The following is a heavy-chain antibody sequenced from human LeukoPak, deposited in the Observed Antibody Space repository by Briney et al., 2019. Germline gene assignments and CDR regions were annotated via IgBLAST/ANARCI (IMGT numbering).Heavy chain of an antibody. D-gene: IGHD5-12*01. V-gene: IGHV3-21*01. CDR1: GFTFSSYS. CDR2: ISSSSSYI. J-gene: IGHJ6*02. Sequence: PGWSLRLSCAASGFTFSSYSMNWVRQAPGKGLEWVSSISSSSSYIYYADSVKGRFTISRDNAKNSLYLQMNSLRAEDTAVYYCARADIVATFYYYYGMDVWGQGTTVTVSS. CDR3: ARADIVATFYYYYGMDV.